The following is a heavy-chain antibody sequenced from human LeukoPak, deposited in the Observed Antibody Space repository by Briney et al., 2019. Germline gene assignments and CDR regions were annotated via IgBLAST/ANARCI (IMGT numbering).Heavy chain of an antibody. D-gene: IGHD2-8*02. V-gene: IGHV3-53*01. CDR2: SYSGGST. J-gene: IGHJ4*02. Sequence: GGSLRLSCVASAFSDKSNYMSWVRQAPGKGLEWVSVSYSGGSTYYEDSVKGRFTVSSDVSKNTLYLQMNNLRGEDTAVYYCATRHCSGENCYAGPLDFWGQGIQVTVSS. CDR3: ATRHCSGENCYAGPLDF. CDR1: AFSDKSNY.